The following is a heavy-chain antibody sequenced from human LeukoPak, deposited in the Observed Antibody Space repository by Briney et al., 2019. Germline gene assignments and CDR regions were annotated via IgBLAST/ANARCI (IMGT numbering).Heavy chain of an antibody. V-gene: IGHV3-9*01. Sequence: PGGSLRLSCAASGFTFDDYAMHWVRQAPGKGLEWVSGISWNSGSIGYADSVKGRFTISRDNAKNSLYLQMNSLRAEDTALYYCAKGIGIGVAGIYYYYGMDVWGQGTTVAVSS. CDR2: ISWNSGSI. D-gene: IGHD6-19*01. CDR3: AKGIGIGVAGIYYYYGMDV. J-gene: IGHJ6*02. CDR1: GFTFDDYA.